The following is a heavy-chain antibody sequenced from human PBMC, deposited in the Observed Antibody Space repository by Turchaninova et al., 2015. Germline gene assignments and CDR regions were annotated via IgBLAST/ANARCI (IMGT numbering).Heavy chain of an antibody. D-gene: IGHD3-22*01. J-gene: IGHJ4*02. CDR2: IYHSGST. V-gene: IGHV4-38-2*01. CDR1: GYSSSSGYY. CDR3: ARSNSSGYSPFDY. Sequence: QVQLQESGPGLVKPSGTLSLTCAVSGYSSSSGYYWGWIRQPPGKGLEWIGSIYHSGSTYDNPSLKSRVTISVDTSKNQFSLKLNSVTAADTAVYYCARSNSSGYSPFDYWGQGTLVTVSS.